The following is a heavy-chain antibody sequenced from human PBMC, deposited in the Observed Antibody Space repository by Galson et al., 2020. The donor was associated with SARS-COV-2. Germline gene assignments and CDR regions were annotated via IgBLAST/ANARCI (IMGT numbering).Heavy chain of an antibody. Sequence: ASVKVSCKVSGYTLTNYSMHWVRQAPGQGLEWMGGFDPKDGSTIYAQKFQGRVTMTEDTSTDTAYMELSSLRSEDTAVYYCATGRTVTTRQWFDRWGKGTLVTVSS. D-gene: IGHD4-4*01. CDR1: GYTLTNYS. V-gene: IGHV1-24*01. CDR2: FDPKDGST. CDR3: ATGRTVTTRQWFDR. J-gene: IGHJ5*02.